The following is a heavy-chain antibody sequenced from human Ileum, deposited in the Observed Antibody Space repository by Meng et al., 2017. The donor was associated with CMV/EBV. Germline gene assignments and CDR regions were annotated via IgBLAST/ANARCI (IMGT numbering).Heavy chain of an antibody. CDR1: GFTFSSYT. D-gene: IGHD4/OR15-4a*01. J-gene: IGHJ6*02. Sequence: GESLKISCAASGFTFSSYTMNWVRQAPGKGLEWVSSITSSSTYIYYAGSVRGRFTISRDDAKSSLYLQMNSLRAEDTALYYCARIYDYGGAHYGMDVWGQGTTVTVSS. V-gene: IGHV3-21*01. CDR2: ITSSSTYI. CDR3: ARIYDYGGAHYGMDV.